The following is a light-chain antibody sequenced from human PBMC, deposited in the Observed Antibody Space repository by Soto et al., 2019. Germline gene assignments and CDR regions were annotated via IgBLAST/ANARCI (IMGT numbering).Light chain of an antibody. CDR2: AAS. CDR3: QQYNDWPPFT. V-gene: IGKV1-8*01. J-gene: IGKJ5*01. Sequence: AIRMTQSPSSLSASTGDRVTITCRASQGISSYLAWYQQKPGKAPKLLIYAASTLQSGVPSRFSGSGSGTDFTLTISCLQSEDCAVYYCQQYNDWPPFTVGQGTRLEIK. CDR1: QGISSY.